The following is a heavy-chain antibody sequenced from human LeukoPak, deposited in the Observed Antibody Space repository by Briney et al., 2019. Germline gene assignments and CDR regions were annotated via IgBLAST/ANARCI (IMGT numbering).Heavy chain of an antibody. D-gene: IGHD2-21*01. CDR2: INHSGST. Sequence: SETLSLTCAVYGGSFSGYYWSWIRQPPGKGLEWIGEINHSGSTSYNPSLKSRVTISVDTSKNQFSLKLSSVTAADTAVYYCARDRSVVRAIDYWGQGTLVTVSS. J-gene: IGHJ4*02. CDR1: GGSFSGYY. CDR3: ARDRSVVRAIDY. V-gene: IGHV4-34*01.